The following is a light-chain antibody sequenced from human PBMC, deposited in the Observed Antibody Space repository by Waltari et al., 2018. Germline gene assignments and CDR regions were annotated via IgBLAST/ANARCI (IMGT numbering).Light chain of an antibody. Sequence: DIQMTQSPSTLSASVGDSVPITCRASQSSSEWLAWYQQKPGKAPKLLIHKTSNLQSGVPSRFSGSGSGTEFTLTISSLQPDDFATYYCQQYNLYPLTFGGGTKVEIK. J-gene: IGKJ4*01. CDR2: KTS. V-gene: IGKV1-5*03. CDR1: QSSSEW. CDR3: QQYNLYPLT.